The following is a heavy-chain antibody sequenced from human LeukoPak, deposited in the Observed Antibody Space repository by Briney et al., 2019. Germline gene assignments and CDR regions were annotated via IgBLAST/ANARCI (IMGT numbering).Heavy chain of an antibody. J-gene: IGHJ4*02. D-gene: IGHD2-8*02. CDR2: IFPSGGEI. CDR3: ATYRQVLLPFES. CDR1: GFTFSTFA. Sequence: GGSLRLSCAASGFTFSTFAMIWVRQPPGKGLEWVSSIFPSGGEIHYADSVRGRFTISRHNSKSTLSLQMKSLRAEDTAIYYCATYRQVLLPFESWGQGTLVTVSS. V-gene: IGHV3-23*01.